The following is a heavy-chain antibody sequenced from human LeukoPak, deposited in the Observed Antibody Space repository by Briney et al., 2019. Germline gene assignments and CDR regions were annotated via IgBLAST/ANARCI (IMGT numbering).Heavy chain of an antibody. CDR1: GGSISSDHYY. CDR2: IYYSGNS. Sequence: PSETLSLTCTVSGGSISSDHYYWGWIRQPPGKELEWIGSIYYSGNSYYNPSLKSRVTISVDTSKNQFSLKLSSVTAADTAVYYCARGPPYYDYVWGSYQDYWGQGTLVTVSS. D-gene: IGHD3-16*02. CDR3: ARGPPYYDYVWGSYQDY. V-gene: IGHV4-39*07. J-gene: IGHJ4*02.